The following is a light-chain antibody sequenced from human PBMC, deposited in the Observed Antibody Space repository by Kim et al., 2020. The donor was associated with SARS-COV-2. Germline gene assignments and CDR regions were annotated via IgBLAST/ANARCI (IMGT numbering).Light chain of an antibody. Sequence: EIVLTQSPATLSLSPGERATLSCRASQSVSSFFAWYQQKPGQAPRLLIYDASNRVTGIPARFSGSGSGTDFTLTISSLEPEDFAVYYCQQRSKWPLTFGGGTKVDIK. J-gene: IGKJ4*01. CDR3: QQRSKWPLT. V-gene: IGKV3-11*01. CDR2: DAS. CDR1: QSVSSF.